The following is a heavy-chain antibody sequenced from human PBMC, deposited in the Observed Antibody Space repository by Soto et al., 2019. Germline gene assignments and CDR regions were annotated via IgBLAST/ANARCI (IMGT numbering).Heavy chain of an antibody. V-gene: IGHV3-74*01. J-gene: IGHJ6*02. CDR1: GFTFSSYW. D-gene: IGHD3-3*01. CDR2: INSDGSST. CDR3: ETSYDFWSGYSQRTYYYYGMDV. Sequence: PVGSLRRSCAASGFTFSSYWMHWVRQAPGKGLVWVSRINSDGSSTSYADSVKGRFTISRDNAKNTVYLQMNSLRAEDTAVYYCETSYDFWSGYSQRTYYYYGMDVWGQGTTVTVSS.